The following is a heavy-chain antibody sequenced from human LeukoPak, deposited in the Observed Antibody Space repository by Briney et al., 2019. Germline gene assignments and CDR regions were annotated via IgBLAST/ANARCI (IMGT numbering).Heavy chain of an antibody. D-gene: IGHD1-1*01. CDR3: AREWAIASTTPSWFDP. CDR1: GYTFTGYY. V-gene: IGHV1-2*02. CDR2: INPNSGGT. Sequence: ASVKVSCKASGYTFTGYYMHWVRQAPGQGLEWMGWINPNSGGTNYAQKFQGRVTMTRDTSISTAYMELSRLRSDDTAVYYCAREWAIASTTPSWFDPWGQGTLVTDSS. J-gene: IGHJ5*02.